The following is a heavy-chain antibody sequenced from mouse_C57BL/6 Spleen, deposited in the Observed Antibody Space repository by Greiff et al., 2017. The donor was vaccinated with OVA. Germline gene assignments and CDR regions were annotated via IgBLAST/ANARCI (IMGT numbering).Heavy chain of an antibody. CDR3: ARPWYYGSYWYFDV. CDR2: ISSGSSTI. D-gene: IGHD1-1*01. J-gene: IGHJ1*03. CDR1: GFTFSDYG. Sequence: EVQLVESGGGLVKPGGSLKLSCAASGFTFSDYGMHWVRQAPEKGLEWVAYISSGSSTIYYADTVKGRFTISRDNAKNTLFRQMTSLRSEDTAMYYCARPWYYGSYWYFDVWGTGTTVTVSS. V-gene: IGHV5-17*01.